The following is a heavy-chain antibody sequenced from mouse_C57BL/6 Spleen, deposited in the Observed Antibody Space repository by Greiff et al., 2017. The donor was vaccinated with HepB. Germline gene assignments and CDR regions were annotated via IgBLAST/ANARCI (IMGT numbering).Heavy chain of an antibody. V-gene: IGHV5-4*01. D-gene: IGHD1-1*01. J-gene: IGHJ3*01. CDR1: GFTFSSYA. Sequence: EVKLMESGGGLVKPGGSLKLSCAASGFTFSSYAMSWVRQTPEKRLEWVATISDGGSYTYYPDNVKGRFTISRDNAKNNLYLQMSHLKSEDTAMYYCARDTHYYYGSSYAWFAYWGQGTLVTVSA. CDR3: ARDTHYYYGSSYAWFAY. CDR2: ISDGGSYT.